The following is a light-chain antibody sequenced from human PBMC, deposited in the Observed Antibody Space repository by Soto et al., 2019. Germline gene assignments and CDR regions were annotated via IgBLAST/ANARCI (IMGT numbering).Light chain of an antibody. J-gene: IGKJ1*01. CDR3: QKYNTYPWT. CDR1: QSISSW. CDR2: KAS. V-gene: IGKV1-5*03. Sequence: DIEMTQSPSTLSASVGDRVTITCRASQSISSWLAWYQQKPGKAPKLLIYKASSVESGVPSRFSGSGSGTEFTLTISSLQPDDFATYYCQKYNTYPWTFGQGTKVEIE.